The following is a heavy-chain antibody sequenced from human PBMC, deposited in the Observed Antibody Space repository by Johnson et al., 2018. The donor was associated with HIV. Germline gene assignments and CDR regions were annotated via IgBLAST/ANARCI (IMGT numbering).Heavy chain of an antibody. V-gene: IGHV3-33*06. J-gene: IGHJ3*02. CDR1: GFTFSSYG. D-gene: IGHD6-13*01. CDR2: IWYDGSNK. CDR3: AKDERAAAGTRGLDAFDI. Sequence: QVQLVESGGDVVQPGKSLRLSCAASGFTFSSYGMHWVRQATGKGLQWVAAIWYDGSNKYYADSVKGRFTISRDNSKNTLYLQMNSLRAEDTAVYYCAKDERAAAGTRGLDAFDIWGQGTMVTVSS.